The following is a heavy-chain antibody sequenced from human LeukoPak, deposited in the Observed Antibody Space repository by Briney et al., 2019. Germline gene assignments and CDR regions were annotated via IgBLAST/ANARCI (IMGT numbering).Heavy chain of an antibody. CDR1: GFTLSTYA. D-gene: IGHD3-10*02. CDR2: TSSSDAGT. J-gene: IGHJ6*04. Sequence: GGSLRLSFAASGFTLSTYAMSWVRQTPGQGLEWVAATSSSDAGTYHADSVRGRFTLSRNNAKNSLYLQMNSLRAEDTAVYYCAELGITMIGGVWGKGTTVTISA. V-gene: IGHV3-23*01. CDR3: AELGITMIGGV.